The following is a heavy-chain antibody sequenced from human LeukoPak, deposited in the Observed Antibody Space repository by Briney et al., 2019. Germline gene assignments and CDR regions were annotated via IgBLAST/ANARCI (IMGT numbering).Heavy chain of an antibody. J-gene: IGHJ4*02. Sequence: ASVKVSCKVSGYTLTELSMHWVRQAPGKGLEWMGGFDPEDGETIYAQKFQGRVTMTEDTSTDTAYMELSSLRSEDTAVYYCATGSAPTVVVPAALDYWGQGTLVTASS. CDR3: ATGSAPTVVVPAALDY. CDR2: FDPEDGET. D-gene: IGHD2-2*01. V-gene: IGHV1-24*01. CDR1: GYTLTELS.